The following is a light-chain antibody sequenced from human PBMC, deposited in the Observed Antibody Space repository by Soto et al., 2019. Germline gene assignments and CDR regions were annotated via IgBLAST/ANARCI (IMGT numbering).Light chain of an antibody. Sequence: QSALTQPPSASGTPGQRVTISCSGSSSNIGGNTVNWYQQLPGTAPKLLIYSNNQRPSGVPDRFSGSKSGTSASLAISGLQSEDEADYYCAAWDDSLNGYVFGTGTK. CDR2: SNN. CDR1: SSNIGGNT. V-gene: IGLV1-44*01. CDR3: AAWDDSLNGYV. J-gene: IGLJ1*01.